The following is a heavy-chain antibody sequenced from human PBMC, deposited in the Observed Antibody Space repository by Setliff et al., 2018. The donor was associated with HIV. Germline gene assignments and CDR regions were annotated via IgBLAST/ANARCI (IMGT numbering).Heavy chain of an antibody. CDR3: VRSGGFGELYGF. J-gene: IGHJ4*02. D-gene: IGHD3-10*01. CDR1: GYVFTSHW. CDR2: IYPGDSDA. Sequence: LGESLKISCQGSGYVFTSHWIGWVRQQAGKGLEWMGVIYPGDSDARYGPSFQGQVTISADKSISTAYLQWSSLKASDTAIYYCVRSGGFGELYGFWGQGTLVTVS. V-gene: IGHV5-51*01.